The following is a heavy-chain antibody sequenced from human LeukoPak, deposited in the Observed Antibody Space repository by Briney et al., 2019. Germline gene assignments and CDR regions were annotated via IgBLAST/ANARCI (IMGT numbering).Heavy chain of an antibody. V-gene: IGHV3-11*01. J-gene: IGHJ2*01. CDR1: GSTXSDYY. Sequence: GGSLRLSCAASGSTXSDYYMSWIRQAPGKGLEWISYISSSGPTIYYADSVKGRFIISRDNAKNSLYLQMNSLRVEDTAVYYCTFVRDTSSSVWYFDLWGRGTLVTVSS. D-gene: IGHD6-6*01. CDR3: TFVRDTSSSVWYFDL. CDR2: ISSSGPTI.